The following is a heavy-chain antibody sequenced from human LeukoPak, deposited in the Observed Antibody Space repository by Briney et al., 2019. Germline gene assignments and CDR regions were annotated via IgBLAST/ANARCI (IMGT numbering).Heavy chain of an antibody. D-gene: IGHD6-19*01. J-gene: IGHJ6*03. CDR3: AKVPHSSGWYRDNYFYYYMDV. CDR1: GGSISNYY. V-gene: IGHV4-59*01. CDR2: IYYSGST. Sequence: SETLSLTCTVSGGSISNYYWSWVRQPPGKGLEWIGYIYYSGSTNYKASLKSRVTISVDMSKNQFSLKLSTVTAADTAVYFCAKVPHSSGWYRDNYFYYYMDVWGKGTTVTVSS.